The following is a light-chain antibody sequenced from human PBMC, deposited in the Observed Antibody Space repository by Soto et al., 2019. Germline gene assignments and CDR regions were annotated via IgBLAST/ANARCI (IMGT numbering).Light chain of an antibody. CDR2: GAS. CDR1: QSISSNF. Sequence: EIVLTQSPGTLSLSPGEGATLSCRASQSISSNFLAWYQQKPGQAPRLLIYGASSRATGIPDRFSGSGSGTDFTLTISRLEPEDYAVYYCQQYGHSLWTFGQGTKVDIK. J-gene: IGKJ1*01. V-gene: IGKV3-20*01. CDR3: QQYGHSLWT.